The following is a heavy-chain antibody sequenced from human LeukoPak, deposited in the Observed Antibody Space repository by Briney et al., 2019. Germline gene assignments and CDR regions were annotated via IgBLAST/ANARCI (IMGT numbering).Heavy chain of an antibody. CDR1: GGSVSSGSYY. Sequence: PSETLSLTCTVSGGSVSSGSYYWSWIRQPPGKGLEWIGYIYYSGSTNYNPSLKSRVTISVDTSKNQFSLKLSSVTAADTAVYYCARAGVSSGYWSLWGQGTLVTVSS. V-gene: IGHV4-61*01. J-gene: IGHJ4*02. D-gene: IGHD3-22*01. CDR3: ARAGVSSGYWSL. CDR2: IYYSGST.